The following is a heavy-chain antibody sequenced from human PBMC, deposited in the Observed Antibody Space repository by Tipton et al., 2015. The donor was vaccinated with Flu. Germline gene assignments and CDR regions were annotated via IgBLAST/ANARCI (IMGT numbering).Heavy chain of an antibody. CDR3: ARAVWEADLGFYYFGMDV. J-gene: IGHJ6*02. CDR1: GGSISGYY. V-gene: IGHV4-59*01. D-gene: IGHD3-16*01. CDR2: IYDYGTT. Sequence: LRLSCTVSGGSISGYYWSWIRQSPGKGLEWIGYIYDYGTTYYNPSLKSRVTILADTSRNQVSLKLTSVTAAETAVYYCARAVWEADLGFYYFGMDVWGQGTTVTVSS.